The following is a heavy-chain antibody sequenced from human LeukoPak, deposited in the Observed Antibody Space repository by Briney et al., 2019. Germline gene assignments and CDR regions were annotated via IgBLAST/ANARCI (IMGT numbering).Heavy chain of an antibody. CDR2: INPNSGGT. D-gene: IGHD1-26*01. CDR3: ARSVGATLFYFDY. Sequence: GASVKVSCKASGGTFSSYAISWVRQAPGQGLEWMGRINPNSGGTNYAQKFQGRVTMTRDTSISTAYMELSRLRSDDTAVYYCARSVGATLFYFDYWGQGTLVTVSS. CDR1: GGTFSSYA. J-gene: IGHJ4*02. V-gene: IGHV1-2*06.